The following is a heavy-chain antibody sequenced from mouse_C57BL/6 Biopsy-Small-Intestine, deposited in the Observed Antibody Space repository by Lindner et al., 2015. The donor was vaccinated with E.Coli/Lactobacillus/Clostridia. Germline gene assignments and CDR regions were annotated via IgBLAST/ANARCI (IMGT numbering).Heavy chain of an antibody. D-gene: IGHD6-1*01. V-gene: IGHV1-84*02. J-gene: IGHJ1*03. CDR1: GYTFTSYA. CDR3: ARDSSPYYYYMDV. Sequence: SVKVSCKASGYTFTSYAIHWVRQAPGQRLEWMGWVNGGNGNTKYSQKFQGRVTITRDTSASTAYMELSSLRSEDTAVYYCARDSSPYYYYMDVWGKGTTVTVSS. CDR2: VNGGNGNT.